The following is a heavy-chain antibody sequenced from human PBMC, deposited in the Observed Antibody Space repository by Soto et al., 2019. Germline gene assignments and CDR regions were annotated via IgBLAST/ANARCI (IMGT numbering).Heavy chain of an antibody. V-gene: IGHV1-69*05. CDR2: IIPVFGTP. CDR3: ARGDATKIVVTTYYAMDV. J-gene: IGHJ6*02. D-gene: IGHD3-22*01. Sequence: QVQLVQSGAEVKKPGSSVKVSCKASGGSLSXXXXSXXXXXXXXXLEWMGAIIPVFGTPNYAQKFQDRVTITXXXXXXTVYMEXXXXXXXXXXXYYCARGDATKIVVTTYYAMDVWGQGTTVTVSS. CDR1: GGSLSXXX.